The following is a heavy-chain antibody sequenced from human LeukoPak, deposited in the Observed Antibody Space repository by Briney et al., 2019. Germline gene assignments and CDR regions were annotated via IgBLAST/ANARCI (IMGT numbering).Heavy chain of an antibody. V-gene: IGHV1-18*01. CDR2: ISAYNGNT. Sequence: GASVKVSCKASGYTFTSYGISWVRQAPGQGLEWMGWISAYNGNTNYAQKLQGRVTMTTDTSTSTAYMELRSLRSDDTAVYYCARERRSNTVVVTASYYFDYWGQGTLVTVSS. CDR1: GYTFTSYG. J-gene: IGHJ4*02. D-gene: IGHD2-21*02. CDR3: ARERRSNTVVVTASYYFDY.